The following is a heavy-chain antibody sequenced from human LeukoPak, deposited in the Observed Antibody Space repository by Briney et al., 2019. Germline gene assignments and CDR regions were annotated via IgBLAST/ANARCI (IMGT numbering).Heavy chain of an antibody. J-gene: IGHJ4*02. V-gene: IGHV4-34*01. CDR2: INHSGST. CDR1: GGSFSGYY. D-gene: IGHD2-15*01. Sequence: SETLSLTCAVYGGSFSGYYWSWIRQPPGKGLEWIGEINHSGSTNYNPSLKSRVTISVDTSKNQFSLKLSSVTAADTAVYYCARVAVVEYFDYWGQGTLVTVSS. CDR3: ARVAVVEYFDY.